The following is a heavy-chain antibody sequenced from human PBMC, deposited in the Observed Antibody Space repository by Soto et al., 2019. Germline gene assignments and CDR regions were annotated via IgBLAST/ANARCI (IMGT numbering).Heavy chain of an antibody. CDR2: ISGSGGST. V-gene: IGHV3-23*01. CDR3: AKDAQYYYDSSGYYSDAFDI. J-gene: IGHJ3*02. Sequence: GGSLRLSCAASGFTFSSYAMSWVRQAPGKGLEWVSAISGSGGSTYYADSVKGRFSISRDNSKNTLYLQMNSLIDEDTAVYYCAKDAQYYYDSSGYYSDAFDIWGQGTMVTVSS. CDR1: GFTFSSYA. D-gene: IGHD3-22*01.